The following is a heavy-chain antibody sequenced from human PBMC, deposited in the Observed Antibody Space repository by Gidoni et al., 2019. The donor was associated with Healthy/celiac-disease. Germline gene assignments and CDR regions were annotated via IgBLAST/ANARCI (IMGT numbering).Heavy chain of an antibody. Sequence: LEWMGWMNPNSGNTGYAQKCQGRVTMTRNTSISTSYMELSSLSSEDTAVYYCARGLGIPSAFDIWGQGTMVTVSS. D-gene: IGHD6-13*01. CDR2: MNPNSGNT. V-gene: IGHV1-8*01. J-gene: IGHJ3*02. CDR3: ARGLGIPSAFDI.